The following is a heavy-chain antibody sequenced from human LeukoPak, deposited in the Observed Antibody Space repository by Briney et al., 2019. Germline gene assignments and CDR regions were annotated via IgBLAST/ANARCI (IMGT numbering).Heavy chain of an antibody. CDR2: INQDESEK. CDR1: GFTFSSYW. V-gene: IGHV3-7*01. Sequence: PGGSLRLSCAASGFTFSSYWMNWVRQAPGKGLEWVANINQDESEKYYVDSVKGRFTISRDNAKNSLYLQMNSLRAEDTAVYYCARDYGGSSPFDYWGQGTLVTVSS. CDR3: ARDYGGSSPFDY. D-gene: IGHD4-23*01. J-gene: IGHJ4*02.